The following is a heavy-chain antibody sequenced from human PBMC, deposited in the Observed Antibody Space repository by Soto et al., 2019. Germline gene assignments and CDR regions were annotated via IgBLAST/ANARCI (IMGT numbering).Heavy chain of an antibody. V-gene: IGHV1-18*01. CDR1: GYNFTSYG. D-gene: IGHD2-2*01. CDR3: ARSLPEALGAFDI. J-gene: IGHJ3*02. CDR2: IDTHNGNT. Sequence: VQLEQSGPELKKPGASVRVSCKASGYNFTSYGITWLRQAPGQGLEWMAWIDTHNGNTNHAYRLQARVTMTTDTSTTTAYMELRGPRSDDTAVSYRARSLPEALGAFDIWGQGKMVTVSS.